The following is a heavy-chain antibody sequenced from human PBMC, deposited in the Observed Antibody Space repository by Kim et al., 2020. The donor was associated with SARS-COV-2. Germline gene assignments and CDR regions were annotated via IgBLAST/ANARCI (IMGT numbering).Heavy chain of an antibody. Sequence: GGSLRLSCAASGFTFSDYYMTWIRQAPGRGLEWVSYITTSGTYTNYAVPGKGRFTISRDDAKNSLYLQMDRLRAEDRAVDYCARDGPGAVTGYYLYYWGQGTLVTVSS. D-gene: IGHD3-9*01. J-gene: IGHJ4*02. CDR3: ARDGPGAVTGYYLYY. CDR1: GFTFSDYY. CDR2: ITTSGTYT. V-gene: IGHV3-11*05.